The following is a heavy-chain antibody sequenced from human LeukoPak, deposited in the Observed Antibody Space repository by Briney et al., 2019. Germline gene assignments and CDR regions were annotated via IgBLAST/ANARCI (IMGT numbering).Heavy chain of an antibody. CDR2: ISGSGGST. D-gene: IGHD3-3*01. Sequence: GGSLRLSCAASGFTFSSYAMSWVRQAPGKGLEWVSAISGSGGSTYYADSVKGRFTISRDNSKNTLYPQMNSLRAEDTAVYYCARDIDDFWSGYSVDYWGQGTLVTVSS. CDR1: GFTFSSYA. CDR3: ARDIDDFWSGYSVDY. V-gene: IGHV3-23*01. J-gene: IGHJ4*02.